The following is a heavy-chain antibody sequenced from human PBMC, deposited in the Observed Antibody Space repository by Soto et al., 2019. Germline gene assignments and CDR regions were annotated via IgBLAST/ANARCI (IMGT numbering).Heavy chain of an antibody. CDR1: GFTFSSYG. J-gene: IGHJ4*02. Sequence: PGGSLRLSCAASGFTFSSYGMHWVRQAPGKGLEWVAVISYDGSNKYYADSVKGRFTISRDNSKNTLYLQMNSLRAEDTAVYYCAKCPQYYDILTGLDYWGQGTLVTVSS. CDR2: ISYDGSNK. V-gene: IGHV3-30*18. CDR3: AKCPQYYDILTGLDY. D-gene: IGHD3-9*01.